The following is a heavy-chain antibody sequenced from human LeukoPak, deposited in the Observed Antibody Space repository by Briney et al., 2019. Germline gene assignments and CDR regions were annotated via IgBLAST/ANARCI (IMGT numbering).Heavy chain of an antibody. Sequence: PSETLSLTCTVSGGSISSYYWSWIRQPPGKGLEWIGYIYYSGSTNYNPSLKSRVTISVDTSKNQFSLKLSSVTAADTAVYYCARSPPQYCGSTSCYFDYWGQGTLVTVSS. J-gene: IGHJ4*02. D-gene: IGHD2-2*01. CDR3: ARSPPQYCGSTSCYFDY. V-gene: IGHV4-59*01. CDR2: IYYSGST. CDR1: GGSISSYY.